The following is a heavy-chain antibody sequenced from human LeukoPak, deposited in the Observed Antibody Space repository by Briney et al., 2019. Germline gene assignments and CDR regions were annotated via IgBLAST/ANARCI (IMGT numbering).Heavy chain of an antibody. V-gene: IGHV3-21*03. CDR3: ARGDGYDFFDY. J-gene: IGHJ4*02. CDR1: GFTFSSYA. D-gene: IGHD5-24*01. CDR2: IRSSSSYI. Sequence: GGSLRLSCSASGFTFSSYAMSWVRQAPGNGLEWVASIRSSSSYIQYADLVKGRFTISRDNAKNSLFLQMNSLRAEDTAVYYCARGDGYDFFDYWGQGNMVTVSS.